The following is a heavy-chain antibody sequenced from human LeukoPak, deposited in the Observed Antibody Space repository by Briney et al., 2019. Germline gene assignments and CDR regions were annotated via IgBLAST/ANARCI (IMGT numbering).Heavy chain of an antibody. CDR2: IKQDGSEK. V-gene: IGHV3-7*01. CDR3: ARESSEGYYYGMDV. CDR1: GFTFSSYW. D-gene: IGHD3-3*01. J-gene: IGHJ6*02. Sequence: GGSLRLSCAASGFTFSSYWMSWVRQAPGKGLEWVANIKQDGSEKYYVDSVKGRFTISRDNAKNSLYLQMNSLRAEDTAVYYCARESSEGYYYGMDVWGQGTTVTVSS.